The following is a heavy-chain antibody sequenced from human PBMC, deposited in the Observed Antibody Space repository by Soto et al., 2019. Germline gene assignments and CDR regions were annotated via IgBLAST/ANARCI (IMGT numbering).Heavy chain of an antibody. J-gene: IGHJ4*02. CDR3: ARDRCTNGVCYAPSDY. V-gene: IGHV3-64*01. CDR2: ISSNGRST. D-gene: IGHD2-8*01. Sequence: GRSLRLSCATSGFTFSTYAMHWVRQAPGEGLEYVSAISSNGRSTYYANSVKGRFTISRDNSKNTLYLQMDSLRAEDTAVYYCARDRCTNGVCYAPSDYWGQGTLVTVSS. CDR1: GFTFSTYA.